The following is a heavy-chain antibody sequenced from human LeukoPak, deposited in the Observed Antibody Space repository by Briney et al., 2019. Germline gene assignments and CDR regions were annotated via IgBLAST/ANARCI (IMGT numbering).Heavy chain of an antibody. Sequence: GGSLRLSCTASGFTFSSYSMNWVRQAPGKGLEWVSYISSSSSSIYYADSVKGRFTTSRDNAKTSLYLQMNSLRAEDTAVYFCARVATTSSKWSLDYWGQGTLVTVSS. CDR2: ISSSSSSI. J-gene: IGHJ4*02. CDR3: ARVATTSSKWSLDY. V-gene: IGHV3-48*04. CDR1: GFTFSSYS. D-gene: IGHD2-2*01.